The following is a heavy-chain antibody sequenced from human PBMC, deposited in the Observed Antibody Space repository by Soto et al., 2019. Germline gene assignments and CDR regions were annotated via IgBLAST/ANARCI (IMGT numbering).Heavy chain of an antibody. CDR1: GYTFTSYD. D-gene: IGHD6-13*01. V-gene: IGHV1-8*01. Sequence: QVQLVQSGAEVKKPGASVKVSCKASGYTFTSYDINWVRQATGQGLEWMGWMNPNSGNTGYAQKFQGRVTMTRNTXXRTAYMELSSLRSEDTAVYYCARERSAAGTGWFDPWGQGTLVTVSS. CDR2: MNPNSGNT. J-gene: IGHJ5*02. CDR3: ARERSAAGTGWFDP.